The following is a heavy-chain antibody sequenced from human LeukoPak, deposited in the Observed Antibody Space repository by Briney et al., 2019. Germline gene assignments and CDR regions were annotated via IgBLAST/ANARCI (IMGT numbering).Heavy chain of an antibody. CDR3: ARVGGYNSYFDY. CDR2: ISSSSSYI. D-gene: IGHD5-24*01. J-gene: IGHJ4*02. Sequence: GGSLRLSCAASGFTFSSYSMNWVRQAPGKGLEWVSSISSSSSYIYYTDSMKGRFTISRDNAKNSLYLQMTSLRDEDTAVYYCARVGGYNSYFDYWGQGSLVTVSS. V-gene: IGHV3-21*01. CDR1: GFTFSSYS.